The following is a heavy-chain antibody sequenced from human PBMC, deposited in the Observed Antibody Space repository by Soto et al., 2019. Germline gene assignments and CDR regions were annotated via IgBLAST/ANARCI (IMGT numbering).Heavy chain of an antibody. Sequence: EVQLVESGGGLVKPGGSLRLSCAASGFTFSSYSMNWVRQAPGKGLEWVSSISSSSSYIYYADSVKGRLTISRHTAKNAPSLQMNRLRAGDTAVYYCARVSTAYYYGMDLWGSGTTVTVSS. V-gene: IGHV3-21*01. J-gene: IGHJ6*01. CDR2: ISSSSSYI. CDR1: GFTFSSYS. CDR3: ARVSTAYYYGMDL.